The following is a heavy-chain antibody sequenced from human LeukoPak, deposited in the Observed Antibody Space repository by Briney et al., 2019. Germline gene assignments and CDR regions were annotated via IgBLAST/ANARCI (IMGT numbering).Heavy chain of an antibody. V-gene: IGHV3-7*01. CDR3: ARDRRPSIYGGLDG. CDR1: GFTFSDYW. J-gene: IGHJ5*02. CDR2: IKQDGSEK. D-gene: IGHD4-23*01. Sequence: GGSLRLSCAASGFTFSDYWMSWVRQPPGKGLEWVANIKQDGSEKYYVDSVKGRFTISRDNAKNSLYLQMNSLTAEDTAVYYCARDRRPSIYGGLDGWGQGTLVTVSS.